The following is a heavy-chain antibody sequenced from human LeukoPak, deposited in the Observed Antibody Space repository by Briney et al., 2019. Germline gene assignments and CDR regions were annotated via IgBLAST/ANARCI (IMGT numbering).Heavy chain of an antibody. CDR3: ARDVEIVSYYGMDV. CDR1: GYSFINYG. V-gene: IGHV1-18*01. J-gene: IGHJ6*02. D-gene: IGHD2-21*01. CDR2: ITTYTGDT. Sequence: GASGKVSCKASGYSFINYGINWVRQAPGQGLEWMGWITTYTGDTNYAQKFQGRVTMTTDASTSTVYMELRSLRSDDTAVYYCARDVEIVSYYGMDVWGQGTTVTVSS.